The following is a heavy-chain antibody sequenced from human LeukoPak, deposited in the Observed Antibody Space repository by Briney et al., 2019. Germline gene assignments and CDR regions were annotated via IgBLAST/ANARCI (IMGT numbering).Heavy chain of an antibody. CDR3: ARDRILPKYYYDSSGYPRNAFDI. V-gene: IGHV4-59*01. D-gene: IGHD3-22*01. CDR2: IYYSGST. J-gene: IGHJ3*02. Sequence: SETLSLTCTVSGGFISSYYWSWIRQPPGKGLEWIGHIYYSGSTNYNPSLKSRVTISVDTSKNQFSLKLSSVTAADTAVYYCARDRILPKYYYDSSGYPRNAFDIWGQGTMVTVSS. CDR1: GGFISSYY.